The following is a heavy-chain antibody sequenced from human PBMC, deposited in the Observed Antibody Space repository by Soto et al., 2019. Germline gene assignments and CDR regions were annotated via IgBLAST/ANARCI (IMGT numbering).Heavy chain of an antibody. D-gene: IGHD1-1*01. CDR2: INEDGSEK. J-gene: IGHJ4*02. CDR1: GFTFSSHW. CDR3: ARGDNPEY. V-gene: IGHV3-7*01. Sequence: EVQLVESGGGLVQPGGSLRPSCAASGFTFSSHWMTWVRQAPGKGLEWVANINEDGSEKYYVDSVKGRFTISRDNAKNSLYLQMNSLRAEDTALFYCARGDNPEYWGQGTLVTVSS.